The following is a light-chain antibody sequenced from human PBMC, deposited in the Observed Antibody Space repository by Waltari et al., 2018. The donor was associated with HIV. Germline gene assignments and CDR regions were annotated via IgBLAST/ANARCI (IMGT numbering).Light chain of an antibody. CDR2: EDN. CDR1: SSDIVNYKY. Sequence: QSALTQPASVSGSPGQSITISCTVASSDIVNYKYVSWYQHHPGIAPKLIIYEDNNRPSGVSNRFSGSKSGKTASLTISGLQAEDESDYYCSSYTDSSVIFGGGTKVTVL. V-gene: IGLV2-14*01. J-gene: IGLJ2*01. CDR3: SSYTDSSVI.